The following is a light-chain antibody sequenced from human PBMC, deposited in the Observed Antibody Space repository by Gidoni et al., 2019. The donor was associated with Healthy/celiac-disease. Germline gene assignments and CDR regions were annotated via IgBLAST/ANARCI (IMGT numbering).Light chain of an antibody. J-gene: IGKJ4*01. CDR2: DAS. CDR3: QQRSNWPGNT. CDR1: QSVSSY. Sequence: ELVFPQSPATLSLSPGERATLSCRASQSVSSYLAWYQQKPGQAPRLLIYDASNRATGIPARFSGSGSGTDFTLTISSLEPEDFAVYYCQQRSNWPGNTFXGXTKVEIK. V-gene: IGKV3-11*01.